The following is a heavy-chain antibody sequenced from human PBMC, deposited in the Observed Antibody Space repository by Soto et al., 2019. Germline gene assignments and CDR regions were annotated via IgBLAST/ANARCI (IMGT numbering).Heavy chain of an antibody. J-gene: IGHJ4*02. V-gene: IGHV3-33*03. CDR1: GFTFSTYG. CDR3: VKDHCGGDCYSNPYFDY. Sequence: QVQLVESGGGVVQPGRSLRLSCAASGFTFSTYGIHWVRQAPGKGLEWLAVIWYDGSKKYYADSVQGRFTISRDKSKTTGYLQMNSLRAEDTAVYYCVKDHCGGDCYSNPYFDYWGQGTLVTVSS. CDR2: IWYDGSKK. D-gene: IGHD2-21*02.